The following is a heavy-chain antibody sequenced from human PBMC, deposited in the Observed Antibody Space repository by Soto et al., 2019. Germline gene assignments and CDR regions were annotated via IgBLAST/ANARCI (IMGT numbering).Heavy chain of an antibody. CDR2: ISGSGGST. V-gene: IGHV3-23*01. Sequence: GGSLRLSCAASGSTFSSYAMSWVRQAPGKGLEWVSAISGSGGSTYYADSVKGRFTISRDNSKNTLYLQMNSLRAEDTAVYYCAKSRVNYYGSGSLSETNNYYYYYYMVVWGKGTTVTV. CDR1: GSTFSSYA. D-gene: IGHD3-10*01. CDR3: AKSRVNYYGSGSLSETNNYYYYYYMVV. J-gene: IGHJ6*03.